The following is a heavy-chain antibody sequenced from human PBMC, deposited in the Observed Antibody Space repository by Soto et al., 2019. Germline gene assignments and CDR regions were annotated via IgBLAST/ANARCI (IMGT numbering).Heavy chain of an antibody. CDR2: IYWDDSK. CDR3: AHKGPEDWPLDY. V-gene: IGHV2-5*02. D-gene: IGHD3-9*01. CDR1: GFSLSTSGVG. J-gene: IGHJ4*02. Sequence: QITLKESGPTLVRPTRTLTLTCAFSGFSLSTSGVGVGWIRQPPGKALEWLAVIYWDDSKHYSPSLRSRLTITKDTSKNQVVLTMTNMDPMDPGTYYCAHKGPEDWPLDYWGQGTLVTVSS.